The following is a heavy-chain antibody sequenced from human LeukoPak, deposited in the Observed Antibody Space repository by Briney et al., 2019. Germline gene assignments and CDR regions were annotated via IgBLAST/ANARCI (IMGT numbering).Heavy chain of an antibody. CDR1: GGSFSGYY. Sequence: SETLSLTCAVYGGSFSGYYWSWIRQPPGKGLEWIGEINHSGSTNYNPSLKSRVTISVDTSKNQFSLKLSSVTAADTAVYYCARGKDCSSTSCYEGYYFDYWGKGTLVTVSS. CDR3: ARGKDCSSTSCYEGYYFDY. D-gene: IGHD2-2*01. J-gene: IGHJ4*02. CDR2: INHSGST. V-gene: IGHV4-34*01.